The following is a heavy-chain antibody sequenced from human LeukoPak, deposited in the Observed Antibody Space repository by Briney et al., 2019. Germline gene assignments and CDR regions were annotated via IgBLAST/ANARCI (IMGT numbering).Heavy chain of an antibody. Sequence: GGSLRLSCAASGFTFSSYWMGWVRQAPGKGLEWVANIKQDGSEKYYVDSVKGRFTISKDNAKNSLYLQMNSLRAEYTAVYYCARDQGYYDSSGYYYVFSFYDYWGQGTLVTVSS. CDR2: IKQDGSEK. J-gene: IGHJ4*02. CDR3: ARDQGYYDSSGYYYVFSFYDY. D-gene: IGHD3-22*01. CDR1: GFTFSSYW. V-gene: IGHV3-7*01.